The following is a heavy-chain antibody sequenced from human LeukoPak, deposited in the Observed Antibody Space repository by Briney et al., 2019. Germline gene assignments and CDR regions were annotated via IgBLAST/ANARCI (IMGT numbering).Heavy chain of an antibody. CDR1: GFTFSSYG. V-gene: IGHV3-30*03. Sequence: GGSLRLSCAASGFTFSSYGMHWVRQAPGKGLEWVAVISYDGSNKYYADSVKGRFTISRDNSKNTLYLQMNSLRAEDTAVYYCAREHYYGSGSYRTDYWGQGTLVTVSS. D-gene: IGHD3-10*01. CDR3: AREHYYGSGSYRTDY. CDR2: ISYDGSNK. J-gene: IGHJ4*02.